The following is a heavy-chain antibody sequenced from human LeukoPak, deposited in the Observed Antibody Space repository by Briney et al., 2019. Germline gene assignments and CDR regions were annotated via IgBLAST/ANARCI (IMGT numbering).Heavy chain of an antibody. Sequence: ASVKVSCKAFGYTFTDYYIQWVRQAPGQGLEWMGWIHPNRGDANYGQKFQGRVTMTRDTSIATAYLELSSLTSDDTTVYYCARETSEALETWGQGTLVTVSS. J-gene: IGHJ5*02. CDR2: IHPNRGDA. D-gene: IGHD2-2*01. CDR3: ARETSEALET. V-gene: IGHV1-2*02. CDR1: GYTFTDYY.